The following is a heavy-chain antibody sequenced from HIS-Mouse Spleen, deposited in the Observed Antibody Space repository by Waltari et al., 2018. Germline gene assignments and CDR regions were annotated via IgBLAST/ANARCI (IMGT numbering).Heavy chain of an antibody. CDR2: ISYDGSNK. V-gene: IGHV3-30*04. J-gene: IGHJ4*02. D-gene: IGHD5-12*01. CDR1: GFTFSSYA. CDR3: ARRYSGYDLGY. Sequence: QVQLVESGGGVVQPGRSLRLPCSASGFTFSSYARHWVRQAPGKGLEWVAVISYDGSNKYYADSVKGRFTISRDNSKNTLYLQMNSLRAEDTAVYYCARRYSGYDLGYWGQGTLVTVSS.